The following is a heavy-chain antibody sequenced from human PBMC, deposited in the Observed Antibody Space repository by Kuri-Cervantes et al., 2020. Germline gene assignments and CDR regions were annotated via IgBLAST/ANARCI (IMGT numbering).Heavy chain of an antibody. CDR3: ARDWVGGSFDI. Sequence: GSLRLSCTVSGGSISTYYWSWIRQPAGKGLEWIGRIYTSGSTNYNPSLKSRVTMSVDTSKNQFSLKLRSVTAADTAVYYCARDWVGGSFDIWGQGTMVTVSS. J-gene: IGHJ3*02. CDR2: IYTSGST. V-gene: IGHV4-4*07. D-gene: IGHD5-12*01. CDR1: GGSISTYY.